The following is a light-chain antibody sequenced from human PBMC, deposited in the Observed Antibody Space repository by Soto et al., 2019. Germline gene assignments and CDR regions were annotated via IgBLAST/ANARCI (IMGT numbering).Light chain of an antibody. V-gene: IGKV1-39*01. J-gene: IGKJ5*01. CDR2: SAS. Sequence: DIQMTQSPSSLSASVGDRVTITCRASQSISSYLNWYQQKXGKAPKLXIYSASSLQRGVPSRFSGSGSGTDFTLTISSLQPEDLETYYCQQSYSTPIAFGQGTRLEIK. CDR1: QSISSY. CDR3: QQSYSTPIA.